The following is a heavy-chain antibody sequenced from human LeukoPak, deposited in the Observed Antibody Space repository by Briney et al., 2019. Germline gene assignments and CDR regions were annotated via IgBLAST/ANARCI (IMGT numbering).Heavy chain of an antibody. CDR3: ASGAAAAYYYYYGMDV. CDR2: ISACNGNT. D-gene: IGHD6-13*01. V-gene: IGHV1-18*01. Sequence: GASVKVSCKASGYTFTSFGISWVRQAPGQGLEWMGWISACNGNTNYAQKLQGRVTMTTDTSTSTAYMELRSLRSDDTAVYYCASGAAAAYYYYYGMDVWGQGTTVTVSS. J-gene: IGHJ6*02. CDR1: GYTFTSFG.